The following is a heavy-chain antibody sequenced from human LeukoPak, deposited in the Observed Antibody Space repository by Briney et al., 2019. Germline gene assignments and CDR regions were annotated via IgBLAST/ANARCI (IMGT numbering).Heavy chain of an antibody. CDR3: ARDLVVVTASGFDP. J-gene: IGHJ5*02. CDR1: GGTFSSYA. D-gene: IGHD2-21*02. V-gene: IGHV1-69*13. Sequence: SVKVSCKASGGTFSSYAISWVRQAPGQGLEWMGGIIPIFGTANYAQKFQGRVTITADESTSTAYMELSSLRSEDTAVYYCARDLVVVTASGFDPWGQGILVTVSS. CDR2: IIPIFGTA.